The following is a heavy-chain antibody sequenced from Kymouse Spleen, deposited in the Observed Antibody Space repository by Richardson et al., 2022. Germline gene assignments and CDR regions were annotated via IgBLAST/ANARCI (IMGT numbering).Heavy chain of an antibody. CDR2: ISAYNGNT. V-gene: IGHV1-18*01. Sequence: QVQLVQSGAEVKKPGASVKVSCKASGYTFTSYGISWVRQAPGQGLEWMGWISAYNGNTNYAQKLQGRVTMTTDTSTSTAYMELRSLRSDDTAVYYCARECITIFGVVINDYFDYWGQGTLVTVSS. D-gene: IGHD3-3*01. J-gene: IGHJ4*02. CDR3: ARECITIFGVVINDYFDY. CDR1: GYTFTSYG.